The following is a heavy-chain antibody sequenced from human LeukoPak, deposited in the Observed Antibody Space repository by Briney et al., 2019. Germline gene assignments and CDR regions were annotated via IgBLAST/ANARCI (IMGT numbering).Heavy chain of an antibody. Sequence: SVKVSCKASGGTFSSYAISWVRQAPGQGIEWMGGIIPIFGTANYAQKFQGRVTITTDESTSTAYMELSSLRSEDTAVYYCARGGYSSPPFDYWGQGTLVTVSS. CDR3: ARGGYSSPPFDY. V-gene: IGHV1-69*05. CDR1: GGTFSSYA. CDR2: IIPIFGTA. D-gene: IGHD6-13*01. J-gene: IGHJ4*02.